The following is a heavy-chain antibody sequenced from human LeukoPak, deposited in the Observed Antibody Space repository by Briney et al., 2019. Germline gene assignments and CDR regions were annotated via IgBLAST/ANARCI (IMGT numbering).Heavy chain of an antibody. Sequence: SETLSLTCTVSGGSISSHYWSWIRQHPGKGLEWIGYIYYSGSTYYNPSLKSRVTISVDTSKNQFSLKLSSVTAADTAVYYCARTDTARGEYYFDYWGQGTLVTVSS. CDR2: IYYSGST. V-gene: IGHV4-59*06. D-gene: IGHD5-18*01. CDR3: ARTDTARGEYYFDY. J-gene: IGHJ4*02. CDR1: GGSISSHY.